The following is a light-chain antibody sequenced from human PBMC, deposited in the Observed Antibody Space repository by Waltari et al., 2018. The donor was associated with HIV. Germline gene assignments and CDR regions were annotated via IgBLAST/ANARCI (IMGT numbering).Light chain of an antibody. J-gene: IGLJ2*01. V-gene: IGLV2-14*01. CDR1: SADVGGYNH. CDR3: SSYTRSISVI. Sequence: QSALTQPASVSGSPGQSITITCTGTSADVGGYNHVAWYQQKIDSPPKLIIAAVTHRPSGVSGRFSGSKSGNTASLTITGLRPDDEAVYFCSSYTRSISVIFGGGTRLIV. CDR2: AVT.